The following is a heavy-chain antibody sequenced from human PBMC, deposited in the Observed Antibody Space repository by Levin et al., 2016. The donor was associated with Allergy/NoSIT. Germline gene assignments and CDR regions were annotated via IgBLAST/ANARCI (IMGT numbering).Heavy chain of an antibody. CDR1: GYTFTSYG. D-gene: IGHD3-10*01. J-gene: IGHJ6*02. CDR3: ATVLGLLVRGVADYGMDV. V-gene: IGHV1-18*01. CDR2: ISAYNGNT. Sequence: ASVKVSCKASGYTFTSYGISWVRQAPGQGLEWMGWISAYNGNTNYAQKFQGRVTMTEDTSTDTAYMELSSLRSEDTAVYYCATVLGLLVRGVADYGMDVWGQGTTVTVSS.